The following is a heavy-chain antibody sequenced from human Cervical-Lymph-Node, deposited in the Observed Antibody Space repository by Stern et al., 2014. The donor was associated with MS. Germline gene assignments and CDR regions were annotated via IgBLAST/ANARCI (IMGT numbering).Heavy chain of an antibody. Sequence: VQLVESGGGVVQPGRSLRLSCAASGFTFSGSGMHWGRQAPGKGLEWLAIIWYDGSNRYYADSVKGRFTISRDNSKNTLYLQMNSLRAEDTAVYYCAREGGNTAEYFQHWGQGTLVTVSS. CDR1: GFTFSGSG. V-gene: IGHV3-33*01. D-gene: IGHD4-23*01. J-gene: IGHJ1*01. CDR2: IWYDGSNR. CDR3: AREGGNTAEYFQH.